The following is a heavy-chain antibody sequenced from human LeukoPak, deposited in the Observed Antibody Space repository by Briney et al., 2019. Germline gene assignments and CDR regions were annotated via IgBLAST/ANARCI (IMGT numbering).Heavy chain of an antibody. Sequence: SQTLSLTCTVSGGSITSDVHYWNWIRQSAEKGLEWIGRVHTTGSLDYNPSLKSRVTISIDTSSNRFSLMMDSVTTTDTAVYYCARGTKSPRTTVLTSFWYFDLWGRGTLVTVSS. V-gene: IGHV4-61*02. J-gene: IGHJ2*01. CDR2: VHTTGSL. CDR1: GGSITSDVHY. CDR3: ARGTKSPRTTVLTSFWYFDL. D-gene: IGHD4-17*01.